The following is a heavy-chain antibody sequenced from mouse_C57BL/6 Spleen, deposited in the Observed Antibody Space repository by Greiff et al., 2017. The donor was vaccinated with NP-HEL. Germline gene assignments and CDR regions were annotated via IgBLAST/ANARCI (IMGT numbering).Heavy chain of an antibody. CDR1: GYAFSSYW. CDR3: ARRGAYYSNYVGYAMDY. D-gene: IGHD2-5*01. J-gene: IGHJ4*01. Sequence: QVQLKESGAELVKPGASVKISCKASGYAFSSYWMNWVKQRPGKGLEWIGQIYPGDGDTNYNGKFKGKATLTADKSSSTAYMQLSSLTSEDSAVYFCARRGAYYSNYVGYAMDYWGQGTSVTVSS. V-gene: IGHV1-80*01. CDR2: IYPGDGDT.